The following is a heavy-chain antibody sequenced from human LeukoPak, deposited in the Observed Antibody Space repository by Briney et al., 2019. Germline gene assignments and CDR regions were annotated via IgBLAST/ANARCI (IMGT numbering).Heavy chain of an antibody. Sequence: SETLSLTCTVSGVSVSNGNYYWSWLRQPPGKALEWIGYIYYSGSANYNPSLEGRVTISVGTSKNQFSVKLSSVTAADTAVYYCARSQNYYGSGDYWSQGTLVTVSS. V-gene: IGHV4-61*01. CDR2: IYYSGSA. CDR3: ARSQNYYGSGDY. J-gene: IGHJ4*02. D-gene: IGHD3-10*01. CDR1: GVSVSNGNYY.